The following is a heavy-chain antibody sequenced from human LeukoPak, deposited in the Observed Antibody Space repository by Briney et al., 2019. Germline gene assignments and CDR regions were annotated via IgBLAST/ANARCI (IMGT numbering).Heavy chain of an antibody. Sequence: GGSLRLSCAASGFTFSNYGMHWVRQAPGKGLEWVAFIRYDGSNKYFADSLKGRFTISRDNSKNTLYLQMNSLRPEDTAVYYCAKDWRRIVVVGPITRHGNYMDVWAKGPRSPSP. CDR1: GFTFSNYG. CDR3: AKDWRRIVVVGPITRHGNYMDV. J-gene: IGHJ6*03. V-gene: IGHV3-30*02. CDR2: IRYDGSNK. D-gene: IGHD2-15*01.